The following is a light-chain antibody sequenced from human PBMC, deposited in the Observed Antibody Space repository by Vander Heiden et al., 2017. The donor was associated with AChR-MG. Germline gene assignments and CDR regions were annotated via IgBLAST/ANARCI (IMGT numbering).Light chain of an antibody. CDR3: QQYGSSPLT. Sequence: EIVLMQSPGTLSLSPGERATLSCRASQSVSSSYLAWYQQKPGQAPRLLLYGASSRATGIPDRFSGSGSGTDCTLTISRLESEDFAVYYCQQYGSSPLTFGGGTKVEIK. J-gene: IGKJ4*01. CDR2: GAS. V-gene: IGKV3-20*01. CDR1: QSVSSSY.